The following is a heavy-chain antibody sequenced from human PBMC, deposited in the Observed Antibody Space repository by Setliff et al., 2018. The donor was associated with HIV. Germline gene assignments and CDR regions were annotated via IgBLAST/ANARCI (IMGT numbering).Heavy chain of an antibody. V-gene: IGHV4-39*07. J-gene: IGHJ4*02. CDR2: VFYSGST. Sequence: LETLSLTCAVSGVTFSSNNYYWGWIRQPPGKGLEWIGTVFYSGSTSYSPPLKSRVTISVDTSKNQFSLKLKSVTAADTALYYCARLVRGGSGHYFDYWGQGKLVTVSS. CDR3: ARLVRGGSGHYFDY. CDR1: GVTFSSNNYY. D-gene: IGHD3-10*01.